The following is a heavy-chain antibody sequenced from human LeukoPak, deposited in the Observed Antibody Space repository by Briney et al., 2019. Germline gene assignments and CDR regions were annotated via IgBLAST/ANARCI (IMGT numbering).Heavy chain of an antibody. J-gene: IGHJ5*02. D-gene: IGHD2-2*01. CDR2: INHSGST. V-gene: IGHV4-34*01. Sequence: SSETLSLTCAVYGGSFSGYYWSWIRQPPRKGLEWIGEINHSGSTNYNPSLKSRVTISVDTSKNQFSLKLSSVTAADTAVYYCARGGGIVVVPAAITNWFDPWGQGTLVTVSS. CDR1: GGSFSGYY. CDR3: ARGGGIVVVPAAITNWFDP.